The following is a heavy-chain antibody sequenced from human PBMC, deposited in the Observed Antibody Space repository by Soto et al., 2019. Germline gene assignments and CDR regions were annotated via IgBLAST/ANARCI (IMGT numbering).Heavy chain of an antibody. J-gene: IGHJ6*02. V-gene: IGHV4-59*01. CDR1: GGSISSYY. CDR3: ARYRGFSEQLVRGNYYYYYGMDV. D-gene: IGHD6-13*01. Sequence: SETVSLTCTVSGGSISSYYWSWIRQPPGKGLEWIGYIYYSGSTNYNPSLKSRVTISVDTSKNQFSLKLSSVTAADTAVYYCARYRGFSEQLVRGNYYYYYGMDVWGQGTTVT. CDR2: IYYSGST.